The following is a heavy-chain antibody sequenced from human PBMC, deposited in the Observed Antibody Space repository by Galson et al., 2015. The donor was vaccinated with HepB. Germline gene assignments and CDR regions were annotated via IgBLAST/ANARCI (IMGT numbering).Heavy chain of an antibody. J-gene: IGHJ3*02. CDR2: ISNSTRYI. Sequence: SLRLSCAASSFTVSTSTINWVRQAPGTGQEWLSSISNSTRYISYAGSVKGRFTLSRDNAKNSLHLQMDSLIAEDTAVYYCVREDDAEKALDIWGQGTKVTGSS. V-gene: IGHV3-21*01. D-gene: IGHD2-8*01. CDR1: SFTVSTST. CDR3: VREDDAEKALDI.